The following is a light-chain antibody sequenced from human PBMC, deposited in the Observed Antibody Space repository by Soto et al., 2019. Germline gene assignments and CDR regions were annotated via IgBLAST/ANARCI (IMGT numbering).Light chain of an antibody. CDR2: DVS. CDR1: QSVSRN. V-gene: IGKV3-15*01. Sequence: EVVMSQSPATLSVSPGERVTLSCRASQSVSRNLAWYQQRPGQAPRLLIYDVSNRATDIPARFSGSGSGTEFTLTISSLQSEDFADYYCQQYDNWPPYTFGQGTKLEI. J-gene: IGKJ2*01. CDR3: QQYDNWPPYT.